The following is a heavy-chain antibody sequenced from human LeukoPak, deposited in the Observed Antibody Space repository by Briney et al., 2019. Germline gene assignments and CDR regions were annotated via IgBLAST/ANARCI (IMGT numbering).Heavy chain of an antibody. Sequence: PGGSLRLSCAASGFSFSDYTMDWARQAPGKGLEWVSSISPGARYLKYSDSVKGRFTISRDDAKSSLYLQMNSLRVDDTAVYYCARDRDWNFDYWGQGTLATVSS. D-gene: IGHD1-1*01. CDR3: ARDRDWNFDY. CDR1: GFSFSDYT. V-gene: IGHV3-21*01. CDR2: ISPGARYL. J-gene: IGHJ4*02.